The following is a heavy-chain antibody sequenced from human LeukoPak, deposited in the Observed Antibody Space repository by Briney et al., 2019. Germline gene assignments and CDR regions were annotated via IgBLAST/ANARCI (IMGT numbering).Heavy chain of an antibody. CDR3: AMEKLRYFDWLLSGDAFDI. V-gene: IGHV1-2*02. J-gene: IGHJ3*02. CDR2: INPNSGGT. CDR1: GYTFTGYY. Sequence: ASVKVSCKASGYTFTGYYMHWVRQAPGQGLEWMGWINPNSGGTNYAQKFQGRVTMTRDTSISTAYMELSRLRSDDTAVYYCAMEKLRYFDWLLSGDAFDIWGQGTMVTVSS. D-gene: IGHD3-9*01.